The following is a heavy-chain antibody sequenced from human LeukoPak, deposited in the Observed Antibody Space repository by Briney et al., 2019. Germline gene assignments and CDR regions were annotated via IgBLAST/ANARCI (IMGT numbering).Heavy chain of an antibody. D-gene: IGHD5-18*01. CDR2: IIPIFGTA. CDR1: GGTFSSYA. Sequence: SVKVSCKASGGTFSSYAISWGRQAPGQGLEWMGGIIPIFGTANYAQKFQGRGTITADKSTSTAYMELSSLRSEDTAVYYCARVRLQTRGYSYGRYYYYMDVWGKGTTVTVSS. V-gene: IGHV1-69*06. CDR3: ARVRLQTRGYSYGRYYYYMDV. J-gene: IGHJ6*03.